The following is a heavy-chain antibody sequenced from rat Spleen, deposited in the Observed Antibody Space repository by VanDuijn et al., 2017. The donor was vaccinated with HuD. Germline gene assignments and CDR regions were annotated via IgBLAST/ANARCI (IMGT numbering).Heavy chain of an antibody. CDR1: GFTFSDYN. D-gene: IGHD4-3*01. CDR3: ARHGWGYGL. Sequence: EVQLVESGGGLVQPGRSLKLSCAASGFTFSDYNMAWVRQAPKKGLEWVATISYDGSSTYYRDSVKGRFTISRDNAKSTLYLQMDSLRSEDTATYYCARHGWGYGLWGQGVMVTVSS. V-gene: IGHV5-7*01. CDR2: ISYDGSST. J-gene: IGHJ2*01.